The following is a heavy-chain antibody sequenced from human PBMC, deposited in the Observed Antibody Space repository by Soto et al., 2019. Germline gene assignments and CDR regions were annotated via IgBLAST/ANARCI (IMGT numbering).Heavy chain of an antibody. Sequence: QLQLQESGPGLVKPSETLSLTCTVSGGSISSSSYYWGWIRQPPGKGLEWIGSIYYSGSTYYNPSLKSRVTISVDTSKNQFSLKLISVTAADTAVYYCATLPESSSWYQDYWGQGTLVTVSS. CDR3: ATLPESSSWYQDY. J-gene: IGHJ4*02. V-gene: IGHV4-39*01. CDR2: IYYSGST. D-gene: IGHD6-13*01. CDR1: GGSISSSSYY.